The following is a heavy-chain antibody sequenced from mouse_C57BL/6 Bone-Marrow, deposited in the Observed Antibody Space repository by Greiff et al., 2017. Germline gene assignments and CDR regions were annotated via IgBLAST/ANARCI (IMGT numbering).Heavy chain of an antibody. J-gene: IGHJ4*01. Sequence: VQLQQSGPELVKPGASVKLSCKASGYTFTDYRMDWVKQSHGKSLEWIGDINPNNGGTNYNQTFKGKATLTVDKSSSTAYMELRSLTSEDTAVYYCARSGGSSQDAMDYWGQGTTVTVSS. CDR3: ARSGGSSQDAMDY. D-gene: IGHD3-1*01. CDR2: INPNNGGT. CDR1: GYTFTDYR. V-gene: IGHV1-18*01.